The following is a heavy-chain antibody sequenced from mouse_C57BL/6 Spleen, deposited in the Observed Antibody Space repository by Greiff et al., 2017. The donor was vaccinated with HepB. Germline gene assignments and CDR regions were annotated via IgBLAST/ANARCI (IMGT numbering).Heavy chain of an antibody. V-gene: IGHV1-76*01. CDR1: GYTFTDYY. CDR2: IYPGSGNT. Sequence: VQRVESGAELVRPGASVKLSCKASGYTFTDYYINWVKQRPGQGLEWIARIYPGSGNTYYNEKFKGKATLTAEKSSSTAYMQLSSLTSEDSAVYFCARDSFDYWGQGTTLTVSS. J-gene: IGHJ2*01. CDR3: ARDSFDY.